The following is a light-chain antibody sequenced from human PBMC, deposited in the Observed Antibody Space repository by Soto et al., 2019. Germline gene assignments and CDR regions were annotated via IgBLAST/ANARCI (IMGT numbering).Light chain of an antibody. J-gene: IGLJ2*01. Sequence: QSGLTQHASVFGSPGQYITISCTGTSSDVGSYNLVSWYQQPPGEAPKLMIYEGSKRPSGVSNRFSGSKSGNTASLTISGLQAEDEADYYCCSYAGSDTMIFGEGTKVTVL. CDR1: SSDVGSYNL. V-gene: IGLV2-23*01. CDR2: EGS. CDR3: CSYAGSDTMI.